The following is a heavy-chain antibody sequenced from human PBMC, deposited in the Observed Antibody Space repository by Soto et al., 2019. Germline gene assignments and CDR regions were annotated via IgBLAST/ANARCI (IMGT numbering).Heavy chain of an antibody. CDR2: IYHRGST. D-gene: IGHD3-3*01. CDR3: ESGVVIALDV. CDR1: GASISRAYW. Sequence: QVQLQESGPGLVKPSGTLSLTCAVSGASISRAYWWSWVRQPPGKGLEWIGDIYHRGSTHYDPSLKSRVTISVDESKNQFSLTLTSVTAADTAVYYCESGVVIALDVWGQGTTVTVSS. V-gene: IGHV4-4*02. J-gene: IGHJ6*02.